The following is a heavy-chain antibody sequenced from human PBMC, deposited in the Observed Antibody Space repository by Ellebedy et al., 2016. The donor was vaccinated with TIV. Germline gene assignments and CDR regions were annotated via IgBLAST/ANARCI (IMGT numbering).Heavy chain of an antibody. CDR2: ISSSSSYI. J-gene: IGHJ5*02. V-gene: IGHV3-21*01. CDR3: ARDSITMVRGAILAGFDP. CDR1: GFTFSSYS. D-gene: IGHD3-10*01. Sequence: GESLKISXAASGFTFSSYSMNWVRQAPGKGLEWVSSISSSSSYIYYADSVKGRFTISRDNAKNSLYLQMNSLRAEDTAVYYCARDSITMVRGAILAGFDPWGQGTLVTVSS.